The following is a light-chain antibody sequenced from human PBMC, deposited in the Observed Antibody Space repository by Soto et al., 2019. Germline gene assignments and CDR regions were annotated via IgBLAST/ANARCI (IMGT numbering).Light chain of an antibody. CDR3: QQTFYIPRT. J-gene: IGKJ2*01. CDR1: QNVCTH. CDR2: GSS. V-gene: IGKV1-39*01. Sequence: DIQMTQSPSSLSASVGDRVTITCRTSQNVCTHLNWYQHKPGTAPRLLLYGSSDLEDGVPARFSGRGSGSDFSLTITSLQPEDFATYYCQQTFYIPRTFGQGTKIAIK.